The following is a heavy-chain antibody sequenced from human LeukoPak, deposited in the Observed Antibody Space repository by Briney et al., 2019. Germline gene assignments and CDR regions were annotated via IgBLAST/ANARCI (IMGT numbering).Heavy chain of an antibody. Sequence: ASVKVSCKASGYTFTGYYMHWVRQAPGQGLEWMGWINPNSGGTNYAQKFQGRVTMTRDTSISTAYMELSRLRSDDTAVYYCARDRTPGYYYDSSGNRGPLDPWGQGTLVTVSS. CDR1: GYTFTGYY. CDR2: INPNSGGT. V-gene: IGHV1-2*02. D-gene: IGHD3-22*01. CDR3: ARDRTPGYYYDSSGNRGPLDP. J-gene: IGHJ5*02.